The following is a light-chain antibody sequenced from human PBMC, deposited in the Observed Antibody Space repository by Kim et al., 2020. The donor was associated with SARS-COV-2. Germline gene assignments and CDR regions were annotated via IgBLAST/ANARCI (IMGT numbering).Light chain of an antibody. J-gene: IGLJ3*02. Sequence: CTLSSGYSNYQVDWYQQRPGKGRRFVMRVGPGGIVGSKGDGIPDRFSVLGSGLNRYLTIKNVQEEDESDFHCGADHGSGSNFVWVFGGGTQLTVL. CDR3: GADHGSGSNFVWV. V-gene: IGLV9-49*01. CDR2: VGPGGIVG. CDR1: SGYSNYQ.